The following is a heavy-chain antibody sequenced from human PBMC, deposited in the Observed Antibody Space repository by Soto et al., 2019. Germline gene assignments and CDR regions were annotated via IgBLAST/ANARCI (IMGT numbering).Heavy chain of an antibody. J-gene: IGHJ4*02. Sequence: XGSLRLSCAASGFTFSSYAMSWVRQAPGKGLEWVSAISGSGGSTYYADSVKGRFTISRDNSKNTLYLQMNSLRAEDTAVYYCAIYGPYGGNSDGGYWGQGTLVTVSS. CDR1: GFTFSSYA. D-gene: IGHD4-17*01. CDR3: AIYGPYGGNSDGGY. V-gene: IGHV3-23*01. CDR2: ISGSGGST.